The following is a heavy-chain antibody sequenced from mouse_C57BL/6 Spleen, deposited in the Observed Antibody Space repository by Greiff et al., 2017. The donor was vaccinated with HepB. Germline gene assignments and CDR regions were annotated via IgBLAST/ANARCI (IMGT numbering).Heavy chain of an antibody. V-gene: IGHV1-83*01. J-gene: IGHJ1*03. CDR3: RQRYNKYDWYFDV. CDR2: YPGSGNTY. Sequence: VQLQQSGPELVKPGASVKMSCKASGYTFTDYYMYWVKQKPGKGLEWIGEIYPGSGNTYYNEKFKGKATLTADTSSSTAYMQLSSLTSEDSAVYFCARQRYNKYDWYFDVWGTGTTVTVSS. CDR1: YTFTDYYM. D-gene: IGHD2-5*01.